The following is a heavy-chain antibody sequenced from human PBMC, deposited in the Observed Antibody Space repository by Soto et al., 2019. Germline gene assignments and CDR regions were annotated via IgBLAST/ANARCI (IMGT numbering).Heavy chain of an antibody. CDR1: GGTFSSYT. V-gene: IGHV1-69*02. CDR2: IIPILGIA. CDR3: ASGNYDYVWGSYRHMTPGFDY. J-gene: IGHJ4*02. D-gene: IGHD3-16*02. Sequence: QVQLVQSGAEVKKPGSSVKVSCKASGGTFSSYTISWVRQAPGQGLEWMGRIIPILGIANYAQKFQGRVTMTADKSTSTAYRERSSLRSEDTAVYYCASGNYDYVWGSYRHMTPGFDYWGQGTLVTVSS.